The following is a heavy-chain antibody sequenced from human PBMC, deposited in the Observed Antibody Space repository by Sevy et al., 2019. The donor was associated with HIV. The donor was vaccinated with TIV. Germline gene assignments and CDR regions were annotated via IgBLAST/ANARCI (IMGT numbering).Heavy chain of an antibody. CDR1: GFTFSSYS. D-gene: IGHD3-22*01. CDR2: ISSSSYI. Sequence: GGSLRLSCAASGFTFSSYSMNWVRQAPGKGLEWVSSISSSSYIYYADSVKGRFTISRDNAKNSLYLQMNSLRAEDTAVYYCARDHYYDSSTGYGMDVWGQGTTVTVSS. CDR3: ARDHYYDSSTGYGMDV. V-gene: IGHV3-21*01. J-gene: IGHJ6*02.